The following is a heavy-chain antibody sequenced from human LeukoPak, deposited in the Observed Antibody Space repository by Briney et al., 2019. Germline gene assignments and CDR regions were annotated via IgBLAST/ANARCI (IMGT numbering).Heavy chain of an antibody. V-gene: IGHV3-30*03. CDR3: AGNYGPYYFDY. D-gene: IGHD3-10*01. CDR1: GFTFSSYG. CDR2: ISYDGSNK. J-gene: IGHJ4*02. Sequence: GGSLRLSCAASGFTFSSYGMHWVRQAPGKGLEWVAVISYDGSNKYYADSVKGRFTISRDNSKNTLYLQMNSLRAEDTAVYYCAGNYGPYYFDYWGQGTLVTVSS.